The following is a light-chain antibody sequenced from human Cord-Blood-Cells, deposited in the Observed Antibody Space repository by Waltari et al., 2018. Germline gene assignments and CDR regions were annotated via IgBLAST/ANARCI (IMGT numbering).Light chain of an antibody. CDR3: QQYNNWPPLT. CDR2: CAS. J-gene: IGKJ4*01. V-gene: IGKV3-15*01. Sequence: EIVMTQSPATLSVSLGERATLSCRTSQSVSSNLAWYQQKPGQAPRLLIYCASTRATGIPARFSCSGSGTEFTLTISILQSEDFAVYYCQQYNNWPPLTFGGGTKVEIK. CDR1: QSVSSN.